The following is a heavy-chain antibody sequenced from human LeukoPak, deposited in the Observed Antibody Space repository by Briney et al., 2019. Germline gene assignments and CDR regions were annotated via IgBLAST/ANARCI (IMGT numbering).Heavy chain of an antibody. D-gene: IGHD4-17*01. V-gene: IGHV1-69*13. CDR1: GYTFTSYG. CDR3: ARDFSDDYGDYEGLDYYYYGMDV. CDR2: IIPIFGTA. J-gene: IGHJ6*02. Sequence: ASVKVSCKASGYTFTSYGISWVRQAPGQGLEWMGGIIPIFGTANYAQKFQGRVTITADESTSTAYMELSSLRSEDTAVYYCARDFSDDYGDYEGLDYYYYGMDVWGQGTTVTVSS.